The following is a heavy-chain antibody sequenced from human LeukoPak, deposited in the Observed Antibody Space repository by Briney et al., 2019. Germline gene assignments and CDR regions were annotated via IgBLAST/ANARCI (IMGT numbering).Heavy chain of an antibody. CDR2: NNDNSGDT. D-gene: IGHD3-22*01. V-gene: IGHV1-2*02. J-gene: IGHJ4*02. Sequence: ASVTVSCKASGYTFTGYYMHWVRQAPGQGLEWMGWNNDNSGDTKYAQKFQGRVTMTRDTTISTAYMELSRLRSDDTAMYYCAREISGYSDYWGQGTLVTVPS. CDR1: GYTFTGYY. CDR3: AREISGYSDY.